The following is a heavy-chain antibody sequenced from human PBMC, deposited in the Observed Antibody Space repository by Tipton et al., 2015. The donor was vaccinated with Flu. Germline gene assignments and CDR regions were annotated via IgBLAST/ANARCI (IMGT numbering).Heavy chain of an antibody. CDR2: IYYSGGT. CDR1: GGSISSYY. Sequence: TLSLTCTVSGGSISSYYWSWIRQPPGKGLEWIGYIYYSGGTNYNPSLKSRVTISVDTSKNQFSLKLSSVTAADTAVYYCAREQSSGYTTYYFDYWGQGTLVTVSS. J-gene: IGHJ4*02. CDR3: AREQSSGYTTYYFDY. D-gene: IGHD3-22*01. V-gene: IGHV4-59*01.